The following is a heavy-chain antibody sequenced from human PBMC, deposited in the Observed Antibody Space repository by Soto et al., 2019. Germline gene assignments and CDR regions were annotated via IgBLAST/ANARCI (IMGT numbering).Heavy chain of an antibody. Sequence: PGGPLRFPGGGLGITFRDKSMNWGRKAPGKGWGWVASISSRSTYIYYCDPMKGRFSISRDNDKNSLFHQMNSLRAEDKAVYYCSTGRFTMTRGVNPADFDFWGQGTMVTVSS. D-gene: IGHD3-10*01. J-gene: IGHJ4*02. CDR2: ISSRSTYI. CDR1: GITFRDKS. V-gene: IGHV3-21*01. CDR3: STGRFTMTRGVNPADFDF.